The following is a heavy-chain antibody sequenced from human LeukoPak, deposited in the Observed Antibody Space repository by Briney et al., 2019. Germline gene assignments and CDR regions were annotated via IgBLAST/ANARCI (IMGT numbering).Heavy chain of an antibody. CDR3: ARAYDSSGYEP. V-gene: IGHV4-39*07. CDR1: GGSISGSSYY. J-gene: IGHJ4*02. Sequence: SETLSLTCTVSGGSISGSSYYWGWIRQPPGKGLEWIGSIYYSGSTYYNPSLKSRVTISVDTTKNQFSLKLSSVTAADTAVYYCARAYDSSGYEPWGQGTLVTVSS. CDR2: IYYSGST. D-gene: IGHD3-22*01.